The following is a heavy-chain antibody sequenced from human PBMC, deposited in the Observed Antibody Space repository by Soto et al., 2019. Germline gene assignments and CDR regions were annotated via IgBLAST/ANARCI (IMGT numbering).Heavy chain of an antibody. Sequence: EVQLLESGGGLVQPGGSLRLSCAASGFTFSSYAMSWVRQAPGKGLEWVSAISGSGGSTYYADSVKGRFTIARDNSKNTLYLQMNSLRAEDTAVYYCAKSLGSRDIVVVVAAMAYFDYWGQGTLVTVSS. CDR2: ISGSGGST. CDR1: GFTFSSYA. J-gene: IGHJ4*02. V-gene: IGHV3-23*01. CDR3: AKSLGSRDIVVVVAAMAYFDY. D-gene: IGHD2-15*01.